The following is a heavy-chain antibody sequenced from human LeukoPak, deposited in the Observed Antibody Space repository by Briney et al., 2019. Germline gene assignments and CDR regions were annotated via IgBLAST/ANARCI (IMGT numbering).Heavy chain of an antibody. Sequence: SQTLSLTCTVSGGSISSYYWSWIRQPAGKGLEWIGRIYTSGSTNYNPSLKSRVTMSVDTSKNQFSLKLSSVTAADTAVYYCVISSSFYTYDYWGQGTLVTVSS. CDR1: GGSISSYY. J-gene: IGHJ4*02. V-gene: IGHV4-4*07. CDR3: VISSSFYTYDY. D-gene: IGHD3-22*01. CDR2: IYTSGST.